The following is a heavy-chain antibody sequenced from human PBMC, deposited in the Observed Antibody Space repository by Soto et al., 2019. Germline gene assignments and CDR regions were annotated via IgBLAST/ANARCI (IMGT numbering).Heavy chain of an antibody. D-gene: IGHD2-2*01. CDR3: ARSQGTSTSLEIYYYYYYGMDV. CDR2: IIPISGTA. Sequence: GASVKVSCKASGGTFSSYAISWVRQAPGQGLEWMGGIIPISGTANYAQKFQGRVTITADESTSTAYMELSSLRSEDTAVYYCARSQGTSTSLEIYYYYYYGMDVLGQGTTVTXSS. CDR1: GGTFSSYA. V-gene: IGHV1-69*13. J-gene: IGHJ6*02.